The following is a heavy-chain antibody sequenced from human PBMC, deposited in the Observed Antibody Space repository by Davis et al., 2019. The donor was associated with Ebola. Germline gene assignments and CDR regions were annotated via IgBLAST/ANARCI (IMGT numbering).Heavy chain of an antibody. CDR2: IRSSDTTI. V-gene: IGHV3-11*01. CDR1: GFTLSDYY. CDR3: ARDSFPEDGMDV. J-gene: IGHJ6*02. Sequence: GESLKISCAASGFTLSDYYMSWIRQAPGKGLEWVSSIRSSDTTIYYSDPVKGRFTISRDNSKNMLYLQLSSLTPEDSAVYYCARDSFPEDGMDVWGQGTTVTVSS.